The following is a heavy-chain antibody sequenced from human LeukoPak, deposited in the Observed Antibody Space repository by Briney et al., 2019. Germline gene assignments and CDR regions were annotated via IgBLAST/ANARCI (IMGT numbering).Heavy chain of an antibody. CDR1: GFTFSSYA. CDR3: ARGARADYFDSSGYYFPFDY. V-gene: IGHV3-30-3*01. CDR2: ISYDETHK. J-gene: IGHJ4*02. D-gene: IGHD3-22*01. Sequence: GGSLRLSCAASGFTFSSYAMHWVRQAPGKGLEWVAFISYDETHKLYADSVKGRFTISRDNSKNTLYLQMNSLRHEDTAVYYCARGARADYFDSSGYYFPFDYWGQATLVTVSS.